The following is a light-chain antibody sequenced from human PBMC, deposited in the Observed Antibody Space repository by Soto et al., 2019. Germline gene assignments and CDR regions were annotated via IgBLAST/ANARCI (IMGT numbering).Light chain of an antibody. CDR2: GAS. J-gene: IGKJ1*01. CDR3: QQYNIWPQT. CDR1: QNLRSS. V-gene: IGKV3-15*01. Sequence: VMTQSPATLSVSPGERATLSCRASQNLRSSLAWYQQEPGQAPRLLIYGASTRATGIPARFSGSGSGTEFTLTISSLQSEDFAVYFCQQYNIWPQTFGQGTKVDIK.